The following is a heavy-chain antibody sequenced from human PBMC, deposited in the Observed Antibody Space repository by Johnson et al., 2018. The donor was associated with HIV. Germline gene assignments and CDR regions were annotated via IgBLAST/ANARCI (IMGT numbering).Heavy chain of an antibody. J-gene: IGHJ3*02. Sequence: VQLVESGGGVVRPGGSLRLSCAASGFTFDDYGMSWVRQAPGKGLEWVSYISSSGSTIYYTDSVKGRFTISRDDSKNTLYLQMNSLKTEDTAVYYCTTDDEAFDIWGQGTMVTVSS. CDR3: TTDDEAFDI. CDR2: ISSSGSTI. V-gene: IGHV3-48*01. CDR1: GFTFDDYG.